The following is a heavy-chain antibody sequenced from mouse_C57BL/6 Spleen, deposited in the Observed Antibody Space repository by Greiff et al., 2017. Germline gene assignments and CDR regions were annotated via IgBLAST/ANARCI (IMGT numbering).Heavy chain of an antibody. CDR2: IYPGSGST. V-gene: IGHV1-55*01. CDR1: GYTFTSYW. CDR3: ARSRGSNYGGERYYFDY. J-gene: IGHJ2*01. D-gene: IGHD2-5*01. Sequence: QVQLQQPGAELVKPGASVKMSCKASGYTFTSYWITWVKQRPGQGLEWIGDIYPGSGSTNYNEKFKSKATLTVDTSSSTAYMQLSSLTSEDSAVDYCARSRGSNYGGERYYFDYWGQGTTLTVSS.